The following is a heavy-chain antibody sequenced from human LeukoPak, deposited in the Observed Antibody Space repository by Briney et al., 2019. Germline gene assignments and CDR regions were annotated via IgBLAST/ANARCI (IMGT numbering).Heavy chain of an antibody. CDR2: IYYSGST. CDR1: SASLSSYY. Sequence: SVTLSLICGVSSASLSSYYGSWVRQPPGQGLEWVRYIYYSGSTNRNPPLKSRVTISVDTSKNQFSLNLTSVTAADTAVYYCARLATGGGAFDSFFDYWGQGTLVTVSS. V-gene: IGHV4-59*08. J-gene: IGHJ4*02. CDR3: ARLATGGGAFDSFFDY. D-gene: IGHD2-21*02.